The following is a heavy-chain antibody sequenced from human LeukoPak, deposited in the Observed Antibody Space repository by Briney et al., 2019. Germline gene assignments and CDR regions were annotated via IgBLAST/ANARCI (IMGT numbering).Heavy chain of an antibody. CDR3: ARVHDILTGYYGY. J-gene: IGHJ4*02. D-gene: IGHD3-9*01. V-gene: IGHV1-69*13. CDR1: GGTFISYA. CDR2: IIPIFGTA. Sequence: GASVKVSCKASGGTFISYAISWVRQAPGQGLEWMGRIIPIFGTANYAQKFQGRVTITADESTSTAYMELSSLRSEDPAVYYCARVHDILTGYYGYWGQGTLVTVSS.